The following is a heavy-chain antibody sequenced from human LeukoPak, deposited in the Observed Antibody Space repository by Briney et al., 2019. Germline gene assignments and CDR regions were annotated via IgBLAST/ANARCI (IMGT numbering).Heavy chain of an antibody. D-gene: IGHD1-14*01. J-gene: IGHJ3*02. CDR1: GGSISSYY. Sequence: PSETLSLTCTVSGGSISSYYWSWIRQPPGKGLEWIGYIYYSGSTNYNPSLKSRVTISVDTSKNQFSLKLSSVTAADKAVYYCATGLEDDAFDIWGQGTMVTVSS. CDR2: IYYSGST. CDR3: ATGLEDDAFDI. V-gene: IGHV4-59*01.